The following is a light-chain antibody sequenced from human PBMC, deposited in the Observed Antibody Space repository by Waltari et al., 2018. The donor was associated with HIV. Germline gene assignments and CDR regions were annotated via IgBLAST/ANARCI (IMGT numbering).Light chain of an antibody. Sequence: QSALTPPASVSGSPGQSITISCTGTRSDVGASNYVSWYQQHPDKAPQLMIYEVSNRPSGVSNRFSGSKSGNTASLTISGLQAEDEADYYCSSYTTTRTLVFGGGTKLTVL. CDR1: RSDVGASNY. CDR2: EVS. CDR3: SSYTTTRTLV. J-gene: IGLJ2*01. V-gene: IGLV2-14*01.